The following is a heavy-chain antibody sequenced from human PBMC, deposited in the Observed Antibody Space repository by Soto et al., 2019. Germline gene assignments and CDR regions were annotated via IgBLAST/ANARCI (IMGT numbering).Heavy chain of an antibody. V-gene: IGHV3-33*01. J-gene: IGHJ6*03. D-gene: IGHD2-15*01. CDR3: ARERYCSGGSCYPDKIYYYMDV. CDR2: IWYDGSNK. CDR1: GFTFSSYG. Sequence: PGGSLRLSCAASGFTFSSYGMHWVRQAPGKGLEWVAVIWYDGSNKYYADSVKGRFTISRDNSKNTLYLQMNSLRAEDTAVYYCARERYCSGGSCYPDKIYYYMDVWGKGTTVTGSS.